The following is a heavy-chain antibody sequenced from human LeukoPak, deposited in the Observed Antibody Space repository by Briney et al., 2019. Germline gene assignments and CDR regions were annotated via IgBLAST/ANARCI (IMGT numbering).Heavy chain of an antibody. CDR2: IYTSGST. J-gene: IGHJ4*02. V-gene: IGHV4-61*02. CDR1: GGSISSNSYY. D-gene: IGHD3-10*01. Sequence: SQTLSLTCTVSGGSISSNSYYWSWIRQPAGKGLERIGRIYTSGSTDYNPSLKSRVTISKDTSKNEFSLKLSSVTAADTAVYYCARGDGYYGSGSYYNYWGQGTLVTVSS. CDR3: ARGDGYYGSGSYYNY.